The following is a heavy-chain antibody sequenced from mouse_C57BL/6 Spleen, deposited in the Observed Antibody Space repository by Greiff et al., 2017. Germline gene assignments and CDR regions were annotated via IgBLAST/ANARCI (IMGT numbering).Heavy chain of an antibody. CDR2: IDPSDSYT. Sequence: QVQLQQPGAELVMPGASVKLSCKASGYTFTSYWMHWVKQRPGQGLEWIGEIDPSDSYTNYNQKFKGKSTLTVDKSSSTAYMQLSSLTSEDSAVYYCARGPLLKAMDYWGQGTSVTVSS. D-gene: IGHD1-3*01. J-gene: IGHJ4*01. CDR1: GYTFTSYW. CDR3: ARGPLLKAMDY. V-gene: IGHV1-69*01.